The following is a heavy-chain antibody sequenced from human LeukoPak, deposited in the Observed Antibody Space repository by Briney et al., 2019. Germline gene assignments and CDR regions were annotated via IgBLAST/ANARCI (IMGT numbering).Heavy chain of an antibody. CDR1: GFXFSSYG. V-gene: IGHV3-33*01. CDR2: IWYDGSNK. J-gene: IGHJ4*02. D-gene: IGHD3-22*01. CDR3: ARAGYYDSSGYDY. Sequence: GGSLRLSCGASGFXFSSYGMHWVRQVPGKGLKWVAVIWYDGSNKYYADSVKGRFTISRDNSKNTMYVQMNSLRAEDTAVYYCARAGYYDSSGYDYWGQGTLVTVSS.